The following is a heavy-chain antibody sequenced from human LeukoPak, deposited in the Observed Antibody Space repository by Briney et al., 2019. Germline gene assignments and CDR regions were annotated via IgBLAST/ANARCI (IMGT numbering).Heavy chain of an antibody. J-gene: IGHJ4*02. V-gene: IGHV4-39*01. D-gene: IGHD6-13*01. Sequence: SETLSPTCTVSGGSISSSSYYWGWVRQPPGKGLEWIGSIYYSGSTYYNPSLKSRVTISVDTSKNQFSLKLSSVTAADTAVYYCARRLAGTEDYWGQGTLVTVSS. CDR1: GGSISSSSYY. CDR3: ARRLAGTEDY. CDR2: IYYSGST.